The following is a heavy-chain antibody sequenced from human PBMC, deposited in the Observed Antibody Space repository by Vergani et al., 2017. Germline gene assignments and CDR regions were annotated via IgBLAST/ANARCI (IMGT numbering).Heavy chain of an antibody. CDR1: GFTFSSYA. D-gene: IGHD5-18*01. CDR3: ARGPSPIQLWLDY. J-gene: IGHJ4*02. CDR2: IKQDGSEK. Sequence: EVQLLESGGGLVQPGGSLRLSCAASGFTFSSYAMSWVRQAPGKGLEWVANIKQDGSEKYYVDSVKGRFTISRDNAKNSLYLQMNSLRAEDTAVYYCARGPSPIQLWLDYWGQGTLVTVSS. V-gene: IGHV3-7*04.